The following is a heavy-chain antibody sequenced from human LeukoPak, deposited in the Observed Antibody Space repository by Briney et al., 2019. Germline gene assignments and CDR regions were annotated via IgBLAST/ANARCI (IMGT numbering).Heavy chain of an antibody. CDR2: ILHDEK. CDR3: ARYCSGGCYSGVDY. V-gene: IGHV3-33*05. D-gene: IGHD2-15*01. CDR1: GFTFSSFG. J-gene: IGHJ4*02. Sequence: PGGSLRLSCASSGFTFSSFGMHWVRQAPGRGLEWVALILHDEKHYADSVKGRFTNSRDNSKNTLYLQMDSLRGEDTAWYYCARYCSGGCYSGVDYWGQGTLVSVPS.